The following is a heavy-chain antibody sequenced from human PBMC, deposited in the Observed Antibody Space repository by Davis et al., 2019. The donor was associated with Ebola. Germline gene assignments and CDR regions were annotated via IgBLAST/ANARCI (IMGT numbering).Heavy chain of an antibody. V-gene: IGHV3-23*01. CDR1: GFSFSSCS. CDR3: AKVVTLHFDY. J-gene: IGHJ4*02. Sequence: GESLKISCAASGFSFSSCSMNWVRQAPGKGLEWVSAISGSGGSTYYADSVKGRFTISRDNSKNTLYLQMNSLRAEDTAVYYCAKVVTLHFDYWGQGTLVTVSS. D-gene: IGHD3-16*01. CDR2: ISGSGGST.